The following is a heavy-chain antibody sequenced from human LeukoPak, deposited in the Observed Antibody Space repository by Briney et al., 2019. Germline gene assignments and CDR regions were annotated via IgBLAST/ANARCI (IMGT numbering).Heavy chain of an antibody. V-gene: IGHV3-74*01. CDR3: ARGSMGAWTDY. Sequence: GGSLRLSCAASGFAFSSYWMHWVRQAPGKGLVWVSRINSDGSGTSYADSVKGRFTISRDSAKNTLYLQMNSLRAEDTAVYFCARGSMGAWTDYWGQGTLVTVSS. J-gene: IGHJ4*02. CDR1: GFAFSSYW. CDR2: INSDGSGT. D-gene: IGHD1-26*01.